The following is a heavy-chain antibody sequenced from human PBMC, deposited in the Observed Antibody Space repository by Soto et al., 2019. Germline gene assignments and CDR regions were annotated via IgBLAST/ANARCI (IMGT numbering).Heavy chain of an antibody. V-gene: IGHV3-30*18. CDR2: ISYDGSNK. CDR3: AKSGYCSSTSCSRLDV. D-gene: IGHD2-2*01. Sequence: PGGSLRLSCAASGFTFSSYGMHWVRQAPGKGLEWVAVISYDGSNKYYADSVKGRFTISRDNSKNTLYLQMNSLRAEDTAVYYCAKSGYCSSTSCSRLDVWGQGTTVTVSS. J-gene: IGHJ6*02. CDR1: GFTFSSYG.